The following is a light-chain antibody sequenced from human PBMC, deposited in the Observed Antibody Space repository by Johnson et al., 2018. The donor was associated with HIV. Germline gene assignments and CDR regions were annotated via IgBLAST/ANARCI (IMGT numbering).Light chain of an antibody. CDR3: GTWDSSLSVDV. CDR2: ENN. CDR1: SSNIGNNY. J-gene: IGLJ1*01. V-gene: IGLV1-51*02. Sequence: QSVLTQPPSVSAAPGQKVTISCSGSSSNIGNNYVSWYQQLPGTAPKLLIYENNKRPSGIPDRFSGSKSGTSATLGITGLRTGDEADYYCGTWDSSLSVDVSGTGTKVTVL.